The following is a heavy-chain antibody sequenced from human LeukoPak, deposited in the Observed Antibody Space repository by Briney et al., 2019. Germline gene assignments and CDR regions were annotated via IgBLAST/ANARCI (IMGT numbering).Heavy chain of an antibody. CDR1: GGSFSGYY. CDR2: INHSGST. Sequence: SETLSLTCAVYGGSFSGYYWSWIRQPPGKGLEWIGEINHSGSTNYNPSLKSRVTISVDTSKNQFSLKLSSVTAADTAVYYCARRGRKWLRTWYFDLWGRGTLVTVSS. J-gene: IGHJ2*01. CDR3: ARRGRKWLRTWYFDL. V-gene: IGHV4-34*01. D-gene: IGHD5-12*01.